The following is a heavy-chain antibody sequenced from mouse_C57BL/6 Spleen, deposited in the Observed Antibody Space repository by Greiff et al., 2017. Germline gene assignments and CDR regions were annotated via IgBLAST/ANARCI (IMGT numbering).Heavy chain of an antibody. Sequence: VQLQQPGAGLVRPGSSVKLSCKASGYTFTSYWVDWVKQTPGQGLEWIGNIYPSDSETHYNQKFTDKATLTVDKSSSTAYMQLSSLTSEDAAVYYCARSYQAMDYWGQGTSVTVSS. J-gene: IGHJ4*01. D-gene: IGHD2-10*01. CDR2: IYPSDSET. CDR1: GYTFTSYW. V-gene: IGHV1-61*01. CDR3: ARSYQAMDY.